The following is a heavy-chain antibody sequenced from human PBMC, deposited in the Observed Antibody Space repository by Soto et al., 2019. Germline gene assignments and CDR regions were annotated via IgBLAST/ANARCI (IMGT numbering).Heavy chain of an antibody. CDR1: GRTFSSYA. CDR3: ARVVPPGVVPAATGWFAP. J-gene: IGHJ5*02. V-gene: IGHV1-69*13. CDR2: IIPIFGTA. Sequence: GASVKVSCKASGRTFSSYAISWVRQAPGQGLEWMGGIIPIFGTANYAQKFQGRVTITADESTSTAYMELSSLRSEETAVYYCARVVPPGVVPAATGWFAPWGQGTLVTVSS. D-gene: IGHD2-2*01.